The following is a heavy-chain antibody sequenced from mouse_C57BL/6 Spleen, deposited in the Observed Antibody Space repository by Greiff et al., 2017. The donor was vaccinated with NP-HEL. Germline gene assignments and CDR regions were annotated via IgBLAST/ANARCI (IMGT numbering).Heavy chain of an antibody. V-gene: IGHV5-6*01. Sequence: EVQRVESGGDLVKPGGSLKLSCAASGFTFSSYGMSWVRQTPDKRLEWVATISSGGSYTYYPDSVKGRFTISRDNAKNTLYLQMSSLKSEDTAMYYCARESGPYAMDYWGQGTSVTVSS. CDR3: ARESGPYAMDY. J-gene: IGHJ4*01. CDR2: ISSGGSYT. CDR1: GFTFSSYG. D-gene: IGHD4-1*01.